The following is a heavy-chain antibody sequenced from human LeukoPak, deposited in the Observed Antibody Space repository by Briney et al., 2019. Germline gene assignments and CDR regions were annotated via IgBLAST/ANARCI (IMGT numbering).Heavy chain of an antibody. J-gene: IGHJ6*04. D-gene: IGHD1-1*01. V-gene: IGHV3-33*01. CDR2: IWYDGSNK. CDR1: GFTFSSYG. Sequence: GGSLRLSCAASGFTFSSYGMHWVRQAPGKGLEWVAVIWYDGSNKYYADSVKGRFTISRDNSKNTLYLQMNSLRAEDTAVYYCATAYGTLALDVWGKGTTVTVSS. CDR3: ATAYGTLALDV.